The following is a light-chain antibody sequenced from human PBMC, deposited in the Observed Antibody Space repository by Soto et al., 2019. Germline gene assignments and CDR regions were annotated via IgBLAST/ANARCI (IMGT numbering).Light chain of an antibody. CDR3: QQYNSISGT. J-gene: IGKJ1*01. V-gene: IGKV1-5*01. Sequence: DIQVTQCPSTLSASAGDRVTITCRASHSISGWLAWYQQKPGKAPKLLISDASTLESGVPSRFSGSGSGTEFSLTISSLHPEDFANYYCQQYNSISGTFGQGTKVDIK. CDR2: DAS. CDR1: HSISGW.